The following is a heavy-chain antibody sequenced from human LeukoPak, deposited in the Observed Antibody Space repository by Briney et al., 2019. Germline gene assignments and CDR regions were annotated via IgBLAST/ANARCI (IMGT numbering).Heavy chain of an antibody. CDR3: ARTPAGYSSGWPPGRPEGWFDP. D-gene: IGHD6-19*01. Sequence: SETLSLTCTVSGYSISSGYYWGWIRQPPGKGLEWIGSIYHSGSTYYNPSLKSRVTISVDTSKNQFSLKLSSVTAADTAVYYCARTPAGYSSGWPPGRPEGWFDPWGQGTLVTVSS. J-gene: IGHJ5*02. CDR1: GYSISSGYY. CDR2: IYHSGST. V-gene: IGHV4-38-2*02.